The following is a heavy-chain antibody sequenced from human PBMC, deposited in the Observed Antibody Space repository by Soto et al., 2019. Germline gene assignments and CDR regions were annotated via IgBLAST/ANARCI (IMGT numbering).Heavy chain of an antibody. Sequence: QPGWSLSLSCVSSVFSFIKYAMRWVRQAPGKGLEWISGISGSGARTFYADSVKGRFTISRDNFKNTLFLEMNSLRDDDTALYYCAFYYYYYGMDVWGQGTTVTVSS. CDR3: AFYYYYYGMDV. CDR1: VFSFIKYA. V-gene: IGHV3-23*01. CDR2: ISGSGART. J-gene: IGHJ6*02.